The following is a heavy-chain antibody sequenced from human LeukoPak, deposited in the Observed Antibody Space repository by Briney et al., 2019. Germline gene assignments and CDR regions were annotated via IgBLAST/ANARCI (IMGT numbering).Heavy chain of an antibody. J-gene: IGHJ6*03. D-gene: IGHD3-3*01. Sequence: PGGSLRLSCAASGFTFYDYAMHWVRQAPGKGLEWVSGISWNSNSIGYADSVKGRFTISRDNAKNTLYLQVNSLRAEDTAVYYCAREAEGRFLETYYYYMDVWGKGTTVTVSS. V-gene: IGHV3-9*01. CDR2: ISWNSNSI. CDR3: AREAEGRFLETYYYYMDV. CDR1: GFTFYDYA.